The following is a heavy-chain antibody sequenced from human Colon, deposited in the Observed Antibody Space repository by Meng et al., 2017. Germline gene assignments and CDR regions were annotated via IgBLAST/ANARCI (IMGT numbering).Heavy chain of an antibody. Sequence: EVQLVESGGGLVKPGGSLRLSCAASGFTFSSYSMNWVRQAPGKGLEWVSSISSSSSYADSVKGRFTISRDNAKSSLYLQMNSLKAEDTAVYYCARGRVVVVASPSDYWGQGTLVTVSS. V-gene: IGHV3-21*01. CDR1: GFTFSSYS. CDR2: ISSSSS. CDR3: ARGRVVVVASPSDY. J-gene: IGHJ4*02. D-gene: IGHD2-15*01.